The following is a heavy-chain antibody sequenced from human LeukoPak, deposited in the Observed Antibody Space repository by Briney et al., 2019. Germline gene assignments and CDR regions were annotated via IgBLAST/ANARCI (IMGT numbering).Heavy chain of an antibody. CDR2: INAGNGNT. CDR3: ARRKDGGLFDY. Sequence: RASVKVSCKASGYTFISYAMRWVRQAPGQRLEWMGWINAGNGNTKYSQKFQGRVTITRDTSASTAYMELSSLRSEDTAVYYCARRKDGGLFDYWGQGTLVTVSS. CDR1: GYTFISYA. J-gene: IGHJ4*02. V-gene: IGHV1-3*01. D-gene: IGHD3-10*01.